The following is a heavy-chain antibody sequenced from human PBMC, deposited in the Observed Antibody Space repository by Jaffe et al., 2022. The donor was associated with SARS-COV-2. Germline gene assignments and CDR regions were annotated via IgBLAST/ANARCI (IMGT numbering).Heavy chain of an antibody. Sequence: QVQLVQSGAEVKKPGASVKVSCKASGYTFTSYAMHWVRQAPGQRLEWMGWINAGNGNTKYSQKFQGRVTITRDTSASTAYMELSSLRSEDTAVYYCARGSDFYCSSTSCSHAFDIWGQGTMVTVSS. D-gene: IGHD2-2*01. V-gene: IGHV1-3*01. CDR1: GYTFTSYA. CDR2: INAGNGNT. J-gene: IGHJ3*02. CDR3: ARGSDFYCSSTSCSHAFDI.